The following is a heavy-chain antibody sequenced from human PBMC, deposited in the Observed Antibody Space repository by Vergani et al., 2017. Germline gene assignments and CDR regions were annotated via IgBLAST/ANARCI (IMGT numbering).Heavy chain of an antibody. CDR1: GFTFSSYA. CDR2: ISGSGGST. Sequence: EVQLVESGGVVVQPGGSLRLSFAASGFTFSSYAMSWVRQAPGKGLEWVSAISGSGGSTYYADSVKGRFTISRDNSKNTLYLQMNSLRAEDTAVYYCAKDDDYGDYGYYYYMDVWGKGTTVTVSS. CDR3: AKDDDYGDYGYYYYMDV. J-gene: IGHJ6*03. D-gene: IGHD4-17*01. V-gene: IGHV3-23*04.